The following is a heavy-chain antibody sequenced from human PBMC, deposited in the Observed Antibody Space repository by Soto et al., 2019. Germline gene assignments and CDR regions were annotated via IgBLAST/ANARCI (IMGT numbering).Heavy chain of an antibody. J-gene: IGHJ4*02. V-gene: IGHV1-46*01. Sequence: QVQLVQSGAEVKKPGASVKVSCKASGYTFTSYYMHWVRQAPGQGLEWMGIINPSGGSTTYAQKFQGRVTMTRDTSTITVYMELSSMRSEDTAVYYCARVGCSGGICYAVDYWGQGTLVTVSS. CDR1: GYTFTSYY. CDR2: INPSGGST. D-gene: IGHD2-15*01. CDR3: ARVGCSGGICYAVDY.